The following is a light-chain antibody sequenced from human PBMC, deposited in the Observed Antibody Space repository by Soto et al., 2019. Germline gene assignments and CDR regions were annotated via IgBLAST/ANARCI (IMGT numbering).Light chain of an antibody. J-gene: IGKJ1*01. CDR2: AAY. V-gene: IGKV1-39*01. Sequence: DIQMTQSPSSLSASVGDRVTFTCRASQSISNYLNWYQQKPGKAPKLLSYAAYTLQSGVPSRFSGSGSRTDFTLTISSLQPEDFATYFCQQSFSVRSWTFGQGTKVEI. CDR3: QQSFSVRSWT. CDR1: QSISNY.